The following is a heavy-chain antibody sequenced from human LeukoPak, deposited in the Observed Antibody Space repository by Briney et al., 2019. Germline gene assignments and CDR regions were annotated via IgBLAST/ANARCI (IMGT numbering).Heavy chain of an antibody. CDR2: ISSSDSTI. J-gene: IGHJ6*02. CDR3: ARDTLTYYYYGMDV. V-gene: IGHV3-11*01. CDR1: GFTFSDYY. Sequence: GGPLRLSCAASGFTFSDYYMSWIRQAPGKGLEWVSYISSSDSTIYYADSVKGRFTISRDNAKNSLYLQMNSLRAEDTAVYYCARDTLTYYYYGMDVWGQGTTVTVSS.